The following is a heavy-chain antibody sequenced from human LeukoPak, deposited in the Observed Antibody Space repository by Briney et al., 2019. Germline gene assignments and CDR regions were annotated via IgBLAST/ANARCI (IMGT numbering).Heavy chain of an antibody. CDR3: ARDGLRFLGNAFDI. Sequence: ASVKVSXKASGYTFTSYGISWVRQAPGQGLEWMGGISAYNGNTNYAQKLQGRVTMTTDTSTSTAYMELRSLRSDDTAVYYCARDGLRFLGNAFDIWGQGTMVTVSS. CDR1: GYTFTSYG. D-gene: IGHD4-17*01. J-gene: IGHJ3*02. CDR2: ISAYNGNT. V-gene: IGHV1-18*01.